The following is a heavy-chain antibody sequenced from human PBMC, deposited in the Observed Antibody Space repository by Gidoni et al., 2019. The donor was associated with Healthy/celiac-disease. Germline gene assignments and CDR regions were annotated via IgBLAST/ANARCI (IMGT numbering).Heavy chain of an antibody. V-gene: IGHV3-49*05. CDR1: GFSFGDYA. CDR3: TRGLRFLEWPYYFDY. CDR2: IRRKAYGGTT. J-gene: IGHJ4*02. Sequence: EVQLVESGGGLVKPGRSLRLSCTASGFSFGDYAMSWFRQAPGKGLEWLGVIRRKAYGGTTEYAASVKGRFTISRDDSKSIAYLQMNSLKTEDTAVYYCTRGLRFLEWPYYFDYWGQGTLVTVSS. D-gene: IGHD3-3*01.